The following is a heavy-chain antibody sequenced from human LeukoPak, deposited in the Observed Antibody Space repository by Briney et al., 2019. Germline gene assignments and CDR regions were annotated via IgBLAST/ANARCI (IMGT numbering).Heavy chain of an antibody. J-gene: IGHJ4*02. CDR2: ISGSGGST. D-gene: IGHD1-26*01. V-gene: IGHV3-23*01. CDR3: AKVGPRSGYSLIDWGGYYFDY. CDR1: GFTFSSYA. Sequence: TGGSLRLSCAASGFTFSSYAMSWVRQAPGKGLEWVSAISGSGGSTYYADSVKGRFTISRDNSKNTLYLQMNSLRAEDTAVYYCAKVGPRSGYSLIDWGGYYFDYWGQGTLVTVSS.